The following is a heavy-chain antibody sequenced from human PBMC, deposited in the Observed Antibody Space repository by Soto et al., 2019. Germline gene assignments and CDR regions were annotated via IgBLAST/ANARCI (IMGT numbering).Heavy chain of an antibody. CDR2: ISYDGSNK. CDR1: GFTFSSYG. Sequence: GGSLRLSCAASGFTFSSYGMHWVRQAPGKGLEWVAVISYDGSNKYYADSVKGRFTISRDNSKNTLYLQMNSLRAEDTAVYYCAKGHYDFWSGYYTKLDYWGQGTLVTVSS. V-gene: IGHV3-30*18. CDR3: AKGHYDFWSGYYTKLDY. D-gene: IGHD3-3*01. J-gene: IGHJ4*02.